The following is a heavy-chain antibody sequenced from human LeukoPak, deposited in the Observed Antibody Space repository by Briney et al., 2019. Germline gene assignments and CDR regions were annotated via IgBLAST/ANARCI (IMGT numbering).Heavy chain of an antibody. CDR1: GGTFTIYA. J-gene: IGHJ6*03. D-gene: IGHD3-10*02. CDR2: IIPIFGAA. CDR3: ASGKLLSSGRYYTQLPADYYYYMDV. Sequence: SVTVSFKASGGTFTIYAITWVRQAPGQGLEWMGGIIPIFGAANYSQKFQGRVTIIADKSTSTAYMELSSLRSEDTAVYYCASGKLLSSGRYYTQLPADYYYYMDVWGKGTTVTVSS. V-gene: IGHV1-69*06.